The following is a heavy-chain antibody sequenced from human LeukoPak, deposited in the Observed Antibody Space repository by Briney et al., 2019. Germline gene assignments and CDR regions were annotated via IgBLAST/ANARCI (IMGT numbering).Heavy chain of an antibody. CDR3: TSSLSSGWGPVDDY. CDR2: INPGGSNR. CDR1: GITFSNYE. J-gene: IGHJ4*02. V-gene: IGHV3-48*03. Sequence: GGALRLSCAASGITFSNYEMNWVRPAPGKGRAWVSYINPGGSNRFYAGSVRGRFTISRDDAKKSVYLQMNSLRAEGTAVYYCTSSLSSGWGPVDDYWGQGIMVTVPS. D-gene: IGHD6-19*01.